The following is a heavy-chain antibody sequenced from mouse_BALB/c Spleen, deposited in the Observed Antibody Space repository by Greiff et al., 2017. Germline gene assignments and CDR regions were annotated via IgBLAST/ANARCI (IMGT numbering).Heavy chain of an antibody. CDR1: GFTFSSYA. J-gene: IGHJ4*01. CDR3: ARGLVWPTYAMDY. D-gene: IGHD2-10*02. CDR2: ISSGGST. Sequence: EVKVVESGGGLVKPGGSLKLSCAASGFTFSSYAMSWVRQTPEKRLEWVASISSGGSTYYPDSVKGRFTISRDNARNILYLQMSSLRSEDTAMYYCARGLVWPTYAMDYWGQGTSVTVSS. V-gene: IGHV5-6-5*01.